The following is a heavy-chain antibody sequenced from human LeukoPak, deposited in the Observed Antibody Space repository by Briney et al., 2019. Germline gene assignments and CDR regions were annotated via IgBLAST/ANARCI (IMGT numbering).Heavy chain of an antibody. CDR1: GYTFTSYD. Sequence: GASVKVSCKASGYTFTSYDISWVRQATGQGLEWMGWMNPNSGNTGYAQKFQGRVTITRNTSISTAYMELSSLRSEDTAVYYCARGPKGFYDFNMDVWGKGTTVTVSS. J-gene: IGHJ6*03. D-gene: IGHD3-3*01. CDR3: ARGPKGFYDFNMDV. CDR2: MNPNSGNT. V-gene: IGHV1-8*03.